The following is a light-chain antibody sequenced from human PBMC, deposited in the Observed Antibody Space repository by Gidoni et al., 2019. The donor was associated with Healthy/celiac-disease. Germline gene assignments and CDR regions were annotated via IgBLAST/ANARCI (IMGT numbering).Light chain of an antibody. J-gene: IGKJ2*01. Sequence: EIVMTQSPATLSVSPGERATLSCRASQSVSSNLAWYHQKPGQAPRLLIYGASTRATGIPARFSGSGSGTEFTLTISSLQSEDFAVYDCQQYNNWPPRYTFGQGTKLEIK. CDR2: GAS. V-gene: IGKV3-15*01. CDR3: QQYNNWPPRYT. CDR1: QSVSSN.